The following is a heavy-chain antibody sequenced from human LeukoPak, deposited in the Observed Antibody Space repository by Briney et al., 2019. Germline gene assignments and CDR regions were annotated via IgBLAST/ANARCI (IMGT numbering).Heavy chain of an antibody. J-gene: IGHJ6*03. V-gene: IGHV3-21*04. CDR3: TRLKYYYYYMDV. CDR2: ISSSSSYI. Sequence: GGSLRLSCAASGFTFSSYSMNWVRQAPGKGLEWVSSISSSSSYIYYADSVKGRFTISRDDSKNTAYLQMNSLKTEDTAVYYCTRLKYYYYYMDVWGKGTTVTVSS. CDR1: GFTFSSYS.